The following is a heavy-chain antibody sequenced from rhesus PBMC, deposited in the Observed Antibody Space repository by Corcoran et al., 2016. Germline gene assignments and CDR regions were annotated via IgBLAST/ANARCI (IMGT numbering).Heavy chain of an antibody. J-gene: IGHJ4*01. Sequence: QVQLQESGPGLVKPSETLSITCAVSGYSISSGYGWSWIRQAPGKGLEWIGYIGGISVSTNYNPSQKSRVTISKDPSQNQFSLRLSSVTAADTAVYYCARAPYDDLGQGVLVTVSS. CDR2: IGGISVST. CDR1: GYSISSGYG. CDR3: ARAPYDD. V-gene: IGHV4-127*01.